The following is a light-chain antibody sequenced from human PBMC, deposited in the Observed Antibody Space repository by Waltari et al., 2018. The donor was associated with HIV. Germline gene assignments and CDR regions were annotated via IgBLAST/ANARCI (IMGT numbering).Light chain of an antibody. CDR3: QQYNNWPPT. CDR2: GAS. CDR1: PSVSNN. V-gene: IGKV3-15*01. Sequence: EIVMTQSPATLSVSPGARATLSCRASPSVSNNLAWYQQKPGQAPMLLIYGASTRATGIPARFSGSGSGTEFTLTISSLQSEDFAVYYCQQYNNWPPTFGQVTKLEIK. J-gene: IGKJ2*01.